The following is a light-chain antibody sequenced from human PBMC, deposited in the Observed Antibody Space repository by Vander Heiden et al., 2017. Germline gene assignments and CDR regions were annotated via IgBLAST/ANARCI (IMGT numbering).Light chain of an antibody. V-gene: IGKV4-1*01. CDR2: WAS. CDR3: QQDDSTPQF. CDR1: QSVLYSSNNKNY. Sequence: DIVMTQSPDSLAVSLGERATINCKSSQSVLYSSNNKNYLAWYQQKPGQPPKLLIYWASTRESGVPDRFSGSGSGTDFTLTISSLQAEDVAVYYCQQDDSTPQFFGQGTKLEIK. J-gene: IGKJ2*01.